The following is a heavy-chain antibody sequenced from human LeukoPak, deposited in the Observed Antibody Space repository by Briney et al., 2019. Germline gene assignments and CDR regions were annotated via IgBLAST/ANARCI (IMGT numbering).Heavy chain of an antibody. J-gene: IGHJ3*02. CDR3: ARDQNPPQFGAFDI. CDR1: GGTFSSYA. CDR2: IIPIFGTA. D-gene: IGHD3-10*01. Sequence: GASVKVSCKASGGTFSSYAISWVRQAPGQGLEWMGGIIPIFGTANYAQKFQGRVTITTDESTSTAYMELSSLRSEDTAVYYCARDQNPPQFGAFDIWGQGTMVTVSS. V-gene: IGHV1-69*05.